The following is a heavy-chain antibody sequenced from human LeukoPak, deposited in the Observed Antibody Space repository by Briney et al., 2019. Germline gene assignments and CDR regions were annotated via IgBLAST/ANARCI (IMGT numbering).Heavy chain of an antibody. CDR1: GFSFSSHS. Sequence: PGGSLRLSCATSGFSFSSHSMNWVRQAPGKGLEWVSSIGSRSTSIYYADSVKGRFTISRDNAKNSLYLQMNSLRAEDKAVYYCARESEEAFDIWGQGTMVTVSS. V-gene: IGHV3-21*01. J-gene: IGHJ3*02. CDR2: IGSRSTSI. CDR3: ARESEEAFDI.